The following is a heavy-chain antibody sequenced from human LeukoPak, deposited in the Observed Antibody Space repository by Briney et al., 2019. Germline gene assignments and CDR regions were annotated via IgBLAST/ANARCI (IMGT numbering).Heavy chain of an antibody. CDR1: GFTFSSYA. J-gene: IGHJ4*02. V-gene: IGHV3-30-3*01. Sequence: PGGSLRLSCAASGFTFSSYAMHWVRQAPGKGLEWVAVISYDGSNKYYADSVKGRFTISRDNSKNTLYLQMNSLRAEDTAVYYCARVRGGKDQVLDYWGQGTLVTVSS. CDR3: ARVRGGKDQVLDY. D-gene: IGHD3-16*01. CDR2: ISYDGSNK.